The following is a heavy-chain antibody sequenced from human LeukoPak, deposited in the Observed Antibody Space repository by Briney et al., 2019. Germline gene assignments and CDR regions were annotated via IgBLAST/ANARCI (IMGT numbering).Heavy chain of an antibody. Sequence: GSLRLSCAASGFTLSSYWMSWVRQAPGKGLEWVANIKQDGSEKYYVDSVKGRFTISRDNAKNSLYLQMNSLRAEDTAVYYCARVLGSYEGGYYGMDVWGQGTTVTVSS. CDR3: ARVLGSYEGGYYGMDV. J-gene: IGHJ6*02. CDR2: IKQDGSEK. D-gene: IGHD1-26*01. CDR1: GFTLSSYW. V-gene: IGHV3-7*03.